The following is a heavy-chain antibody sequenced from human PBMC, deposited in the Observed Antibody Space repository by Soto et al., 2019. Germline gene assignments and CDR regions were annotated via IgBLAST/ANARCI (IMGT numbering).Heavy chain of an antibody. CDR3: AASIFYYGMDV. Sequence: PGESLKISCRGFGYTFTNYWIGWVRQMPGKGPEWMGIIYPGDSDTKYNPSFQGQVTIPADKSITTTYLQWSSLKASDTAIYYCAASIFYYGMDVWGQGTTVTVSS. CDR1: GYTFTNYW. CDR2: IYPGDSDT. V-gene: IGHV5-51*01. J-gene: IGHJ6*02.